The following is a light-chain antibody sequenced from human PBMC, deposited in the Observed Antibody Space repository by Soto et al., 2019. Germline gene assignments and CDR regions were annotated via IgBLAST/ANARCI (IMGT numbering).Light chain of an antibody. CDR3: SSYAGSSNV. CDR2: EVN. V-gene: IGLV2-8*01. Sequence: QSALTQPASASGSPGQSVAISCTGTSSDVGGYNYVSWYQQHPGKAPKLMIYEVNKRPSGVPDRFSGSKSGNTASLTVSGLQAEDEADYYCSSYAGSSNVFRTGTKVTVL. J-gene: IGLJ1*01. CDR1: SSDVGGYNY.